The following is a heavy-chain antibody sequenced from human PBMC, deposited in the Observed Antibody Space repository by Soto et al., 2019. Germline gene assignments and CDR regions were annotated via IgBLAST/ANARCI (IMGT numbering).Heavy chain of an antibody. CDR2: IRSKAHGGTT. CDR3: TRSSLPSFIGYSSGWYWLHP. Sequence: SLRLSCTASGFTFGDYAMSWVRQAPGKGLGWEGFIRSKAHGGTTEYAASVKGRFTISRDDSKSTAYMQMNSLKTEDAAVYYCTRSSLPSFIGYSSGWYWLHPWGQGTLVTVSS. V-gene: IGHV3-49*04. D-gene: IGHD6-19*01. CDR1: GFTFGDYA. J-gene: IGHJ5*02.